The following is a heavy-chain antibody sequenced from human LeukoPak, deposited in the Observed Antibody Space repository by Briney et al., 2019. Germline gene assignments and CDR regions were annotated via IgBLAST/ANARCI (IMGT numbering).Heavy chain of an antibody. V-gene: IGHV3-30-3*01. J-gene: IGHJ4*02. CDR3: ARDPGYSSGWYRYFDH. Sequence: GGSLRLSCAASGFTFSSYAMHWVRQAPGKGLEWVAVISYDGSNKYYADSVKGRFTISRDNSKNTLYLQMNSLRAEDTAVYYCARDPGYSSGWYRYFDHWGQGTLVTVSS. CDR1: GFTFSSYA. CDR2: ISYDGSNK. D-gene: IGHD6-19*01.